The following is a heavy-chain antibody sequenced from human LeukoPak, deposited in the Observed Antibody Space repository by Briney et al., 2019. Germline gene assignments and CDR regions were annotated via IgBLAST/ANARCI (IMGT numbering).Heavy chain of an antibody. CDR1: GFTFSNYN. V-gene: IGHV3-21*01. D-gene: IGHD3-10*01. J-gene: IGHJ5*02. CDR3: ARLISAYRGGNWFDP. CDR2: ITSSSMYI. Sequence: GGSLRLSCAASGFTFSNYNMNWVRQTPGKGLEWVSSITSSSMYIYYADSVKGRFTISRDNAKNSLSLQMNSLRAEDTAVYYCARLISAYRGGNWFDPWGQGTWSPSPQ.